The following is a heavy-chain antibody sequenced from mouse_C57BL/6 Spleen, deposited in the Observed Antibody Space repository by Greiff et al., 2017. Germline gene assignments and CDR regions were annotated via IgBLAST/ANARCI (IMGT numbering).Heavy chain of an antibody. CDR1: GFTFSDYY. Sequence: EVKLVESEGGLVQPGSSMKLSCTASGFTFSDYYMAWVRQVPEKGLEWVANINYDGSSTYYLDSLKSRFIISRDNAKNILYLQMSSLKSEDTATYYCARDLHDYDGYWYFDVWGTGTTVTVSS. CDR2: INYDGSST. J-gene: IGHJ1*03. CDR3: ARDLHDYDGYWYFDV. V-gene: IGHV5-16*01. D-gene: IGHD2-4*01.